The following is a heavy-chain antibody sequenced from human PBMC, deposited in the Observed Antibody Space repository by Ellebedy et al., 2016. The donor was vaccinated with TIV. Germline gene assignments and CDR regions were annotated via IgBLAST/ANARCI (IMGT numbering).Heavy chain of an antibody. CDR2: IIPIFGTA. J-gene: IGHJ6*02. CDR1: RGTFSSYA. Sequence: SVKVSXKAPRGTFSSYAISWVRQAPGQGLEWMGGIIPIFGTANYAQKFQGRVTITADESTSTAYMELSSLRSEDTAVYYCARAGYYYYGMDVWGQGTTVTVSS. V-gene: IGHV1-69*13. CDR3: ARAGYYYYGMDV. D-gene: IGHD1-14*01.